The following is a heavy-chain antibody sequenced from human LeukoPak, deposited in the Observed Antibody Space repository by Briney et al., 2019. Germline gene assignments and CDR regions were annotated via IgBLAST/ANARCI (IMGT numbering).Heavy chain of an antibody. J-gene: IGHJ4*01. D-gene: IGHD3-10*01. Sequence: PSETLSLTCTVSGGSINGYYWSWIRQSPGKGLESLGYIYYTGSTNYNPSLKSRVTMSVDTSRNQFFLRLSSVTAADTAVYYCARGRYGSGSYFFDYWGQGTLVTVSS. V-gene: IGHV4-59*01. CDR3: ARGRYGSGSYFFDY. CDR1: GGSINGYY. CDR2: IYYTGST.